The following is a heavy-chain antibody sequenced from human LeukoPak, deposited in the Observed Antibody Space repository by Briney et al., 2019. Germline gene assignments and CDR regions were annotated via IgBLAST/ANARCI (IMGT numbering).Heavy chain of an antibody. CDR3: AKGSKAGKKETYYYDSSGYYLMDY. CDR1: GFTFSSYA. J-gene: IGHJ4*02. D-gene: IGHD3-22*01. Sequence: GGSLRLSCAASGFTFSSYAMSWVRQAPGKGLEWVSAISGSGGSTYYADSVKGRFTISRDNSKNTLYLQMNSLRAEDTAVYYCAKGSKAGKKETYYYDSSGYYLMDYWGQGPLVTVSS. CDR2: ISGSGGST. V-gene: IGHV3-23*01.